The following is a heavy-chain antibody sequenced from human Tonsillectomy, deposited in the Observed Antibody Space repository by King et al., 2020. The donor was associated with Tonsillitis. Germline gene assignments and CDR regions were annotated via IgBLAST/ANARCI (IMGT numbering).Heavy chain of an antibody. D-gene: IGHD3-16*01. CDR2: INHSGST. J-gene: IGHJ4*02. CDR3: ARGFPFRPWGFDY. Sequence: VQLQQWGAGLLKPSETLSLTCAVYGGSFSGYYWSWIRQPPGKGLEWIGEINHSGSTNYNPSLKSRVTISVDTSKNQFSLKLSSVTAADTAVYYCARGFPFRPWGFDYWGQGTLVTVSS. V-gene: IGHV4-34*01. CDR1: GGSFSGYY.